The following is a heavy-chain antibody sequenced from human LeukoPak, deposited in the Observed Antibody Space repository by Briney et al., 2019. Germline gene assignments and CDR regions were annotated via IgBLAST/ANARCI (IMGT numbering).Heavy chain of an antibody. D-gene: IGHD3-16*02. Sequence: GSLRLSCAASGFTFSSYSMNWVRQAPGKGLEWVSSISSSSSYIYYADSVKGRFTISRDNAKNSLYLQMNSLRAEDTAVYYCATAPIYVWGSYRYLDYWGQGTLVTVSS. CDR2: ISSSSSYI. J-gene: IGHJ4*02. V-gene: IGHV3-21*04. CDR1: GFTFSSYS. CDR3: ATAPIYVWGSYRYLDY.